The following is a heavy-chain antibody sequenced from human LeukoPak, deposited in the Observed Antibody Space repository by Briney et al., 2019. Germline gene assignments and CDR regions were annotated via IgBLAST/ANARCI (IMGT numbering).Heavy chain of an antibody. V-gene: IGHV1-8*02. Sequence: GASVTVSCKASGYTFTSYGISWVRQAPGQGLGWMGWMNPNSGNTGYAQKFQGRVTMTRNTSISTAYMELSSLRSEDTAVYYCARGAIAAAGTVDYWGQGTLVTVSS. CDR1: GYTFTSYG. CDR2: MNPNSGNT. J-gene: IGHJ4*02. D-gene: IGHD6-13*01. CDR3: ARGAIAAAGTVDY.